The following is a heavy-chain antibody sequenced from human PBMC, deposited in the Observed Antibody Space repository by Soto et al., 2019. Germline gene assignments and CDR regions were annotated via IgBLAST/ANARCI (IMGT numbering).Heavy chain of an antibody. CDR2: INHSGST. V-gene: IGHV4-34*01. J-gene: IGHJ4*02. D-gene: IGHD4-17*01. CDR1: GGSFSGYY. Sequence: SETLSLTCAVYGGSFSGYYWSWIRQPPGKGLEWIGEINHSGSTNYNPSLKSRVTISVDTSKNQFSLKLSSVTAADTAVYYCARGLTTVTTVRYFDYWGQGTLVTVSS. CDR3: ARGLTTVTTVRYFDY.